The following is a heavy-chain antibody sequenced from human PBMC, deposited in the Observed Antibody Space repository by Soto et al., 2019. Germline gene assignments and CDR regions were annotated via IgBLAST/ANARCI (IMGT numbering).Heavy chain of an antibody. CDR1: GYTFTSYG. Sequence: QVQLVQSGAEVKKPGASVKVSCKASGYTFTSYGISWVRQAPGQGLEWMGWISAYNGNTNYAQKLQGRVTMTTDTSRSTAYMELRSLRSDYTAVYYCARVYCSGGSCYLGFGWYYYYMDVWGKGTTVTVSS. J-gene: IGHJ6*03. CDR3: ARVYCSGGSCYLGFGWYYYYMDV. D-gene: IGHD2-15*01. V-gene: IGHV1-18*01. CDR2: ISAYNGNT.